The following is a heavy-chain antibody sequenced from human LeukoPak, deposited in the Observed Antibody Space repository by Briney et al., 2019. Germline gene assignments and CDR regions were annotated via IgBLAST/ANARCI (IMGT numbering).Heavy chain of an antibody. CDR3: AKGLRGYSYGCFDY. D-gene: IGHD5-18*01. Sequence: GGTLRLSCAASGFTFSSDGMSWVRQAPGKGLEWVSAISGSGGSTYYADSVKGRFTISRDNSKNTLYLQMNSLRAEDTAVYYCAKGLRGYSYGCFDYWGQGTLVTVSS. J-gene: IGHJ4*02. V-gene: IGHV3-23*01. CDR1: GFTFSSDG. CDR2: ISGSGGST.